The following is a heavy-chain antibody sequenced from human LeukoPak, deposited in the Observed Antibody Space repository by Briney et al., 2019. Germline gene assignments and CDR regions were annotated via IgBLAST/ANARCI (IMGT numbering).Heavy chain of an antibody. D-gene: IGHD6-19*01. CDR1: GGSISSSNW. Sequence: SGTLSLTCAVSGGSISSSNWWSWVRQPPGKGLEWIGEIYHSGSTNYNPSLKSRVTISVDKSKNQFSLKLSSVTAADTAVYYCARSSGWYFGYYYYGMDVWGQGTTVTVSS. CDR2: IYHSGST. J-gene: IGHJ6*02. CDR3: ARSSGWYFGYYYYGMDV. V-gene: IGHV4-4*02.